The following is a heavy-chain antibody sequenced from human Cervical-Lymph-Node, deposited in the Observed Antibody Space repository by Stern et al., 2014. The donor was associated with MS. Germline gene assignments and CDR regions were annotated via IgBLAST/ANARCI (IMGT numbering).Heavy chain of an antibody. CDR1: GGSTSSYY. V-gene: IGHV4-59*08. J-gene: IGHJ4*02. CDR3: ARGYTTSSGRPDY. Sequence: VQLVESGPGLVKPSETLSLTCTVSGGSTSSYYWSWIRQPPGKGLEWIGYISSSGGTKYNPSLKSRVPISVDTSKNQFALTLSSVTAADAAVYYCARGYTTSSGRPDYWGQGTLVTVST. D-gene: IGHD6-6*01. CDR2: ISSSGGT.